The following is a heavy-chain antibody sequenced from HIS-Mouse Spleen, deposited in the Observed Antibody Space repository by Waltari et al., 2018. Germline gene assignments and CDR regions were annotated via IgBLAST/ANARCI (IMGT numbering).Heavy chain of an antibody. CDR1: GGSISSGAYY. CDR2: IYYSGST. J-gene: IGHJ6*02. Sequence: QVQLQESGPGLVKPSQTLSLTCTVSGGSISSGAYYWRWIRQPPGKGLECIGYIYYSGSTYYNPALKSRVTISVDTSKNHFSLKLSSVTAADTAVYYCARVPLYYYYYGMDVWGQGTTVTVSS. V-gene: IGHV4-30-4*01. CDR3: ARVPLYYYYYGMDV.